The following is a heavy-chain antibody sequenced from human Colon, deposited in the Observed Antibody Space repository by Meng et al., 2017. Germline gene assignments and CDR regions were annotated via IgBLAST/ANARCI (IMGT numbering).Heavy chain of an antibody. CDR2: IIPKTNST. D-gene: IGHD4-23*01. V-gene: IGHV1-2*06. Sequence: QVQLVQSGAEVKKPGASARISCKASGYIFTDYFIHWVRQAPGPGFERLGRIIPKTNSTLYAQSFQGRVTLTGDPSIATAYLDLSSLTLDDTAVYFCARVSTPTVAGASYDYWGQGTLVTVSS. CDR1: GYIFTDYF. CDR3: ARVSTPTVAGASYDY. J-gene: IGHJ4*02.